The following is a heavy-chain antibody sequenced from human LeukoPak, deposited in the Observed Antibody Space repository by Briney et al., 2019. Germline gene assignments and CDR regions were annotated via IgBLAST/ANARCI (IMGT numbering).Heavy chain of an antibody. Sequence: PSETLSLTCTVSGGSISSYYWSWIRQPPGKGLEWIGYIYYSGSTNYNPSLKSRVTISVDTSKNQFSLKLSSVTAADTAVYYCARGVFGVVILTPMDVWGKGTTVTVSS. D-gene: IGHD3-3*01. CDR1: GGSISSYY. J-gene: IGHJ6*04. CDR2: IYYSGST. V-gene: IGHV4-59*01. CDR3: ARGVFGVVILTPMDV.